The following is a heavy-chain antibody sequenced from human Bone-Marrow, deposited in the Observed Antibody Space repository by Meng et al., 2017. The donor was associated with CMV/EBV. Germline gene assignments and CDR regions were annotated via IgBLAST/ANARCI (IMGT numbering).Heavy chain of an antibody. CDR2: INPNSGGT. J-gene: IGHJ6*02. Sequence: ASVKVSCKASGYTSTGYYMHWVRQAPGQGLEWMGWINPNSGGTNYAQKFQGRVTVTRDTSISTAYMELRRLRSDDMAVYYCARDFLYAENGMDVWGQGTTVTVSS. CDR1: GYTSTGYY. CDR3: ARDFLYAENGMDV. V-gene: IGHV1-2*02. D-gene: IGHD2-8*01.